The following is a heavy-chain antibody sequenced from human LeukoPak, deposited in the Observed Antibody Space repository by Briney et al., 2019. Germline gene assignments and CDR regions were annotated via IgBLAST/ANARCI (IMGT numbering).Heavy chain of an antibody. CDR2: IYTSGST. CDR1: GGSISSGSYY. Sequence: SETLSLTCTVSGGSISSGSYYWSWIRQPAGKGLEWIGRIYTSGSTNYNPSLKSRVTISVDTSKNQFSLKLSSVTAADTAVYYCARDYLYGDYRGWGQGTPVTVSP. CDR3: ARDYLYGDYRG. J-gene: IGHJ4*02. D-gene: IGHD4-17*01. V-gene: IGHV4-61*02.